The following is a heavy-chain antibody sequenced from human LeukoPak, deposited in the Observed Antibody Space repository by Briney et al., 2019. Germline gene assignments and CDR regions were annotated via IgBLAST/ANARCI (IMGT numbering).Heavy chain of an antibody. V-gene: IGHV1-3*01. CDR3: ARVTMIVDSPLGY. CDR2: INAGNGNT. Sequence: ASVKVSCKASGYTFTSYAMHWVRQAPGQRLEWMGWINAGNGNTKYSQKFQSRVTITRDTSASTAYMELSSLRSEDTAVYYCARVTMIVDSPLGYWGQGTLVTVSS. CDR1: GYTFTSYA. D-gene: IGHD3-22*01. J-gene: IGHJ4*02.